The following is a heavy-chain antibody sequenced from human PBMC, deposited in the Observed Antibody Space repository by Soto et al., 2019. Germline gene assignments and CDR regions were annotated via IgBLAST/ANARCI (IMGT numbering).Heavy chain of an antibody. V-gene: IGHV1-18*01. CDR3: ARVSLSTMIVVVMNY. CDR1: GGTFSSYA. J-gene: IGHJ4*02. CDR2: ISAYNGNT. Sequence: ASVKVSCKASGGTFSSYAISWVRQAPGQGLEWMGWISAYNGNTNYAQKLQGRVTMTTDTSTSTAYMELRSLRSDDTAVYYCARVSLSTMIVVVMNYWGQGTLVNVSS. D-gene: IGHD3-22*01.